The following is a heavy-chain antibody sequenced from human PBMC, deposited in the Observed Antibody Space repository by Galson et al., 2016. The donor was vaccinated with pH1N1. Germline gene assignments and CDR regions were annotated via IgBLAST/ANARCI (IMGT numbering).Heavy chain of an antibody. CDR2: IDWDDDK. J-gene: IGHJ4*02. CDR3: ARTQYGDFVRGVTDY. D-gene: IGHD4-17*01. CDR1: GFSLSTPGMC. Sequence: PALVKPTQTLTLTCTFSGFSLSTPGMCVSWIRQPPGKALEWLALIDWDDDKYYSTSLKTRLTISKDTSKNQVVLTMTNMDPVDTATFYCARTQYGDFVRGVTDYWGQGSLVTVSS. V-gene: IGHV2-70*01.